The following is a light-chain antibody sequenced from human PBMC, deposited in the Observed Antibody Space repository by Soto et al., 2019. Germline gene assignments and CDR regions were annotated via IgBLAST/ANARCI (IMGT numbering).Light chain of an antibody. CDR2: GAS. Sequence: EIVLTQSPGTLSVSPGDRVTLSCRASQSISINLAWYHHKPGRAPRLLIHGASTRATGVPARISGSGSGTEFTLTISSLQSEDFAVYYCQQFRNWPWTFGQGTKVDIK. CDR3: QQFRNWPWT. J-gene: IGKJ1*01. CDR1: QSISIN. V-gene: IGKV3D-15*01.